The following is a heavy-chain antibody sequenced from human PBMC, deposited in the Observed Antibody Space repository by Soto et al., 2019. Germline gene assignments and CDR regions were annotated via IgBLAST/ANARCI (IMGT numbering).Heavy chain of an antibody. Sequence: GGSLRLSCAASGFTFSSYGMHWVRQAPGKGLEWVAVIWYDGSNKYYADSVKGRFTISRDNSKNTLYLQMNSLRAEDTAVYYCARDSDYYDSSGLYGMDVWGQGTTVTVSS. D-gene: IGHD3-22*01. J-gene: IGHJ6*02. CDR2: IWYDGSNK. V-gene: IGHV3-33*01. CDR3: ARDSDYYDSSGLYGMDV. CDR1: GFTFSSYG.